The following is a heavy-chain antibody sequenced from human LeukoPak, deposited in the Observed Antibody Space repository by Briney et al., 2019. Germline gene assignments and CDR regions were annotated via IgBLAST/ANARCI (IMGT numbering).Heavy chain of an antibody. CDR1: GYTLTSYA. CDR3: ARDQASGWYYNYYYYGMDV. Sequence: ASVKVSCKASGYTLTSYAMNWVRQAPGQGLEWMGWINTNTGNPTYAQGFTGRFVFSLDTSVSTAYLQISSLKAEDTAVYYCARDQASGWYYNYYYYGMDVWGQGTTVTVSS. D-gene: IGHD6-19*01. CDR2: INTNTGNP. V-gene: IGHV7-4-1*02. J-gene: IGHJ6*02.